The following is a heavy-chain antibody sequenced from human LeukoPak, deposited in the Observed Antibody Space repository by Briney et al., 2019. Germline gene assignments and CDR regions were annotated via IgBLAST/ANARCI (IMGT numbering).Heavy chain of an antibody. CDR3: AREIRSAHYFDY. Sequence: KPSETLSLTCAVHGGSFSGYYWSWIRQPPGKGLEWIGEINHSGSTNYNPSLKSRVTISVDTSKNQFSLKLSSVTAADTAVYYCAREIRSAHYFDYWGQGTLVTVSS. J-gene: IGHJ4*02. CDR1: GGSFSGYY. V-gene: IGHV4-34*01. CDR2: INHSGST.